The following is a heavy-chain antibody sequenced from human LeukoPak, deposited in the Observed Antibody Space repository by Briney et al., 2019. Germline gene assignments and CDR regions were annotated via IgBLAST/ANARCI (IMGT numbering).Heavy chain of an antibody. V-gene: IGHV6-1*01. J-gene: IGHJ4*02. D-gene: IGHD6-13*01. CDR1: GDSVSSNSAA. Sequence: SQTLSLTCAISGDSVSSNSAAWNWIRQSPSRGLEWLGRTYYRSKWYNDYAVSVKSRITINPDTSKNQFSLQLNSVTPEDTAVYYCARAADDGVAAAGLFDYWGQGTLVTVSS. CDR3: ARAADDGVAAAGLFDY. CDR2: TYYRSKWYN.